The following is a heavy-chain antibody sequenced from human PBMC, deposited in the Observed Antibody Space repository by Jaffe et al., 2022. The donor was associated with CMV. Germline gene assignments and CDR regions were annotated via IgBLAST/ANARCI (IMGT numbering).Heavy chain of an antibody. CDR1: GYTFTTYG. CDR3: AREAEFGGVVVLFY. D-gene: IGHD3-16*02. V-gene: IGHV1-18*01. Sequence: QVRLVQSGSEVKKPGASVKVSCKASGYTFTTYGISWVRQAPGQGLEWMGWISAHNGNTAYAQNLQGRVTMSRDTSTSTAYLELRSLRSDDTAVYYCAREAEFGGVVVLFYWGQGTLVTVSS. CDR2: ISAHNGNT. J-gene: IGHJ4*02.